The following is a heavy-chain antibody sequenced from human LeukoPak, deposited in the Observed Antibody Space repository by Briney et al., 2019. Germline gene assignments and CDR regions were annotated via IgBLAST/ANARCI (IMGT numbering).Heavy chain of an antibody. CDR3: ARVPARRVVTTPTYFDF. V-gene: IGHV4-59*01. D-gene: IGHD2-21*02. CDR1: GGSISDYY. J-gene: IGHJ4*02. Sequence: PSETLSLTCTVSGGSISDYYWNWIRQPPGMGLEWIGYFSYSGSTNYNPSLKSRVTISVDTSKNQFSLKLSSVTAEDTAVYYCARVPARRVVTTPTYFDFWGQGTLVTVSS. CDR2: FSYSGST.